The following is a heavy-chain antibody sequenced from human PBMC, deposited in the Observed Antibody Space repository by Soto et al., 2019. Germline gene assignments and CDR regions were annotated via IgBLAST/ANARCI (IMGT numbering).Heavy chain of an antibody. CDR1: GGSFSGYY. J-gene: IGHJ4*02. CDR3: ARGGVNGSGSPHRYFDY. CDR2: INHSGST. V-gene: IGHV4-34*01. D-gene: IGHD3-10*01. Sequence: SETLSLTCAVYGGSFSGYYWSWIRQPPGKGLEWIGEINHSGSTNYNPSLKSRVTISVDTSKNQFSLKLSSVTAADTAVYYCARGGVNGSGSPHRYFDYWGQGTLVTVSS.